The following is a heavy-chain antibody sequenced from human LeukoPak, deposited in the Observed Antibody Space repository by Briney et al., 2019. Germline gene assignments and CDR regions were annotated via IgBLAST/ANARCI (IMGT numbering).Heavy chain of an antibody. CDR3: ARIGTATRGPAGLDV. Sequence: GGSLTLSCAASGFTFSSYEMNWVRQAPGKGLEWVSYIASGGGANRFYSESVKGRFTISRDNAKNSLYLHMNSLRAEDTGVYYCARIGTATRGPAGLDVWGQGTTVTVSS. D-gene: IGHD3-10*01. V-gene: IGHV3-48*03. CDR2: IASGGGANR. CDR1: GFTFSSYE. J-gene: IGHJ6*02.